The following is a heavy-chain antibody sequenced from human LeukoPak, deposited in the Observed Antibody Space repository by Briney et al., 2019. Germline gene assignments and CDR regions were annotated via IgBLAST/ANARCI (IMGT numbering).Heavy chain of an antibody. D-gene: IGHD2-15*01. CDR3: ARSPRYCSGGSCYPGRGAFDI. Sequence: GGSLRLSCAASGFTFSSYWMHWVRQAPGKGLVWVSRINSDGSSTSYADSVKGRFTISRDNAKNTLYLQMKSLRAEDTAVYYCARSPRYCSGGSCYPGRGAFDIWGQGTMVTVSS. V-gene: IGHV3-74*01. CDR1: GFTFSSYW. J-gene: IGHJ3*02. CDR2: INSDGSST.